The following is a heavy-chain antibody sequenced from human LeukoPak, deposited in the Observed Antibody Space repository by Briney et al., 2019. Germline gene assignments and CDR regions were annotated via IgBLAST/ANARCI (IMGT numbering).Heavy chain of an antibody. V-gene: IGHV3-23*01. CDR2: INTSGGTT. CDR1: GFTFSNSD. Sequence: GGSLRLFCAGSGFTFSNSDMSWVRQAPGKGLEWVATINTSGGTTYYADSVKGQFTISRDNSRNTLYLQMNSLRAEDTAVYYCAKVRYTYGPFYDFWGQGTLVTVSS. J-gene: IGHJ4*02. D-gene: IGHD5-18*01. CDR3: AKVRYTYGPFYDF.